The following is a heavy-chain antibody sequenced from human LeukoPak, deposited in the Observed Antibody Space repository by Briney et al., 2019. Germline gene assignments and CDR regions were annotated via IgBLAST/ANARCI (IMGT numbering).Heavy chain of an antibody. D-gene: IGHD3-3*01. Sequence: ASVTVSCKASGYXFTGYYMHWVRQAPGQGLEWMGWINPNSGGTNFALKFQGRVTMTRDTSTSTAYMELSRLRSDDTAVYYCARCAIFGVARGPDDAFDIWGQGTMVTVSS. CDR3: ARCAIFGVARGPDDAFDI. CDR2: INPNSGGT. CDR1: GYXFTGYY. V-gene: IGHV1-2*02. J-gene: IGHJ3*02.